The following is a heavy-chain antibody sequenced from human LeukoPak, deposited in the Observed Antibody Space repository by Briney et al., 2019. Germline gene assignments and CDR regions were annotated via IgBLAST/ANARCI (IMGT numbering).Heavy chain of an antibody. V-gene: IGHV1-2*02. CDR1: GYTFTSYA. D-gene: IGHD5-24*01. CDR2: ITPSGGT. Sequence: ASVKVSCKASGYTFTSYAIHWVRQAPGQGLEWMGWITPSGGTNYPQKFQGRVAITWDTSITTAYMDLSRLTSDDTAVYYCARDRYGNGFAHLDYWGQGALVTVSS. J-gene: IGHJ4*02. CDR3: ARDRYGNGFAHLDY.